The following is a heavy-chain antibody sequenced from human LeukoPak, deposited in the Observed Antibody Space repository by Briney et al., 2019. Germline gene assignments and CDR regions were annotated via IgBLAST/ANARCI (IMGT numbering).Heavy chain of an antibody. V-gene: IGHV1-46*01. CDR2: INPSGGST. D-gene: IGHD3-9*01. CDR3: ARGIRKDYDILTPHLINWFDP. J-gene: IGHJ5*02. Sequence: ASVKVSCKASGYTFTSYYMHWVRQAPGQGLERMGIINPSGGSTSYAQKFQGRVTMTRDTSTSTVYMELSSLRSEDTAVYYCARGIRKDYDILTPHLINWFDPWGQGTLVTVSS. CDR1: GYTFTSYY.